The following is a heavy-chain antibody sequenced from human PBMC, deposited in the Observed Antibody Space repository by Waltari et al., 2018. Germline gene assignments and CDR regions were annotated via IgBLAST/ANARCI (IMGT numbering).Heavy chain of an antibody. V-gene: IGHV3-48*03. CDR1: GFVFRSFE. D-gene: IGHD3-9*01. CDR3: ARHGIRLGLYYFDY. Sequence: EVKLVESGGGLVQPGGSLRLSCAAAGFVFRSFEMNWVRQAPGKGLEWIAHIRNSGSTRYYADSVKGRFSISRDNAKESLFLQMNSLRAEDTAVYYCARHGIRLGLYYFDYWGQGALVTVSS. J-gene: IGHJ4*02. CDR2: IRNSGSTR.